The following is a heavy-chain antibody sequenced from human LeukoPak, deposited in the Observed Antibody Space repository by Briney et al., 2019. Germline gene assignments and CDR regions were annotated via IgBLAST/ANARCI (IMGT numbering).Heavy chain of an antibody. D-gene: IGHD6-19*01. Sequence: GGSLRLSCAASGFSLSTYWVTWVRQAPGTGLEWVANISPSGTETYYVEPVKGRFTISRDNAKNLLYLQMNSLRAEDSAVYHCGRFGYVAGVDLWGQGTLVTVSS. J-gene: IGHJ4*02. CDR2: ISPSGTET. CDR1: GFSLSTYW. CDR3: GRFGYVAGVDL. V-gene: IGHV3-7*01.